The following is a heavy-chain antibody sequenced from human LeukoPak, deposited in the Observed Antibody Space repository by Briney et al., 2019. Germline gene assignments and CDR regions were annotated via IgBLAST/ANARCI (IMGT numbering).Heavy chain of an antibody. D-gene: IGHD2-2*01. CDR2: IKQAASET. J-gene: IGHJ4*02. CDR1: GFTFSSYW. Sequence: PGGSLRLSCAASGFTFSSYWMTWVRQAPGKWLEWVAIIKQAASETYYVGSVKGRFTISRDNAKNSLYLQMSSLRADDTAVYYGARYYCGTSTTCYMFDFWGQGTLVTVSS. V-gene: IGHV3-7*01. CDR3: ARYYCGTSTTCYMFDF.